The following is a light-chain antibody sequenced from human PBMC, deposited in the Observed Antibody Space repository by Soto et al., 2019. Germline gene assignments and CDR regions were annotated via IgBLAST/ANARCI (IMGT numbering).Light chain of an antibody. CDR3: QQANSFPHA. V-gene: IGKV1D-12*01. Sequence: DIQMTQSPSSVSASVGDRVTITCRASQDISSWLAWYQQKPGKAPNLLIYAASRLQSGVPSRFSDSGSGTDFTLTITNLQPEDFATYYCQQANSFPHAFGQGTNLEIK. CDR1: QDISSW. J-gene: IGKJ2*01. CDR2: AAS.